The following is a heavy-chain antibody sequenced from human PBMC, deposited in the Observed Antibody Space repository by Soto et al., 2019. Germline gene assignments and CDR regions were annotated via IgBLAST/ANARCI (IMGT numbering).Heavy chain of an antibody. CDR1: GGSISSSSYY. J-gene: IGHJ4*02. D-gene: IGHD2-2*01. V-gene: IGHV4-39*07. CDR3: ARGGIVVVPAAHFDY. CDR2: IYYSGST. Sequence: PSETLSLTCTVSGGSISSSSYYWGWIRQPPGKGLEWIGYIYYSGSTYYNPSLKSRVTISVDTSKNQFSLKLSSVTAADTAVHYCARGGIVVVPAAHFDYWGQGTLVTVSS.